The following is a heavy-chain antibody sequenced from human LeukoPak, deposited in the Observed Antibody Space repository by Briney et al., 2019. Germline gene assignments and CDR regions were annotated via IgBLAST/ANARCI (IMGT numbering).Heavy chain of an antibody. CDR3: ARDLRAALSY. D-gene: IGHD6-25*01. CDR1: GGTFSSYA. V-gene: IGHV1-69*05. J-gene: IGHJ4*02. Sequence: SVKVSCKASGGTFSSYAISWVREAPGQGLEWMGRIIPIFGTANYAQKFQGRVTITTDESTSTAYMELSSLRSEDTAAYYCARDLRAALSYWGQGTLVTVSS. CDR2: IIPIFGTA.